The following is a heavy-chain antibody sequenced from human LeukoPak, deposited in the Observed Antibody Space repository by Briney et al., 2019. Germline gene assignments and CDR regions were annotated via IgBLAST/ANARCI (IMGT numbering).Heavy chain of an antibody. V-gene: IGHV3-7*01. CDR3: ARANPGYCSGGSCYSGYGMDV. CDR1: GFTFSSYW. J-gene: IGHJ6*02. CDR2: IKQDGSEK. Sequence: GGSLRLSCAASGFTFSSYWMSWVRQAPGKGLEWVANIKQDGSEKYYVDSVKGRFTISRDNAKNSLYLQMNSLRAEDTAVYYCARANPGYCSGGSCYSGYGMDVWGQGTTVTVSS. D-gene: IGHD2-15*01.